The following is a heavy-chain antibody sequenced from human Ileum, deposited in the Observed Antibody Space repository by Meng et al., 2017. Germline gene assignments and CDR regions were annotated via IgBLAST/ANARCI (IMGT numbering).Heavy chain of an antibody. D-gene: IGHD5/OR15-5a*01. V-gene: IGHV4-31*03. Sequence: QVQLQESGPGLVKPSQTLSLTCRVSGASLSTGGNYWGWIRQQPGKGLEWIGYSYYDGSSYYNPSLKSRPIISLDASKSQFSLRLTSMTAADTAIYYCTRGGFGYSVPFDFWGQGTLVTVSS. CDR1: GASLSTGGNY. CDR3: TRGGFGYSVPFDF. CDR2: SYYDGSS. J-gene: IGHJ4*02.